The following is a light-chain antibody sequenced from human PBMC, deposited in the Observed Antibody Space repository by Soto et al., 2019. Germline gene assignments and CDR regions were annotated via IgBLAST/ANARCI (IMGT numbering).Light chain of an antibody. V-gene: IGKV3-15*01. Sequence: DILMTQSPATLSVSPGERVPFSCRASQSVSYYFAWYQQKPGQAPRLLIYDASTRATGIPVRFSGSGSGTEFTLTISSLQSEDFGVYYCQQNKDWPGTFGQGTKVDIK. CDR3: QQNKDWPGT. CDR2: DAS. CDR1: QSVSYY. J-gene: IGKJ1*01.